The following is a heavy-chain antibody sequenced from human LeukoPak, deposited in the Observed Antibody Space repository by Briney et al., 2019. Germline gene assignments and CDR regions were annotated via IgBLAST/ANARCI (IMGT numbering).Heavy chain of an antibody. Sequence: SETLSLTCTVSGGSISNYYWNWIRQPPGKGLEWIGYIYYSGNTNYNPSLKSRITISVDTSKNQFSLNLTSVTAAVTAVYYCARGSSGWYSHLGYWGQGTLVTVSS. CDR1: GGSISNYY. CDR3: ARGSSGWYSHLGY. V-gene: IGHV4-59*01. D-gene: IGHD6-19*01. J-gene: IGHJ4*02. CDR2: IYYSGNT.